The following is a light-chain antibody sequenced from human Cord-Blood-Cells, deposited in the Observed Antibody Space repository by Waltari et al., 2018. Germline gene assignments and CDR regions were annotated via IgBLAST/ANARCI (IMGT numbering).Light chain of an antibody. CDR2: DVS. J-gene: IGLJ2*01. Sequence: QSALTQPASVSGSPGQSITISCTGTSSDVGGSNYVPWYQQHPVKAPKLMIYDVSNRPSVFSNRFSGSKSGNTASLTISGLQAEDEADYYCSSYTSSSTLFGGGTKLTVL. V-gene: IGLV2-14*01. CDR1: SSDVGGSNY. CDR3: SSYTSSSTL.